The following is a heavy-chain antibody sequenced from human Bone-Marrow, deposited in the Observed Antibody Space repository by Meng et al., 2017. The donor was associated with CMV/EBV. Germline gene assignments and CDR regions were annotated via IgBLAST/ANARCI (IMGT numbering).Heavy chain of an antibody. D-gene: IGHD5-18*01. J-gene: IGHJ4*02. CDR3: RFYTAMVTGFDY. CDR2: IIPILGIA. Sequence: SVKVSCKASGGTFSSYTISWVRQAPGQGLEWMGRIIPILGIADYAQKFQGRVTITADKSTSTAYMELSSLRSEDTAVYYCRFYTAMVTGFDYWGQGTLVTVSS. V-gene: IGHV1-69*02. CDR1: GGTFSSYT.